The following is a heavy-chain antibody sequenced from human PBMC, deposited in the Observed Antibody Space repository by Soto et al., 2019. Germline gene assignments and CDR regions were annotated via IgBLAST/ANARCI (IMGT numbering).Heavy chain of an antibody. J-gene: IGHJ3*02. V-gene: IGHV3-30-3*01. CDR1: GFTFSSYA. CDR2: ISYDGSNK. CDR3: ARVGSSWYLAAGAFDI. Sequence: GGSLRLSCAASGFTFSSYAMHWVRQAPGKGLEWVAVISYDGSNKYYADSVKGRFTISRDNSKNALYLQMNSLRAEDTAVYYCARVGSSWYLAAGAFDIWGQGTMVTVSS. D-gene: IGHD6-13*01.